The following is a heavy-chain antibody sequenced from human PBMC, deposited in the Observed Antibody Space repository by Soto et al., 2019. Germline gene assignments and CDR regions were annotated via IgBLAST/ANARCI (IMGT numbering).Heavy chain of an antibody. D-gene: IGHD1-7*01. CDR1: GGSISSSSYY. CDR2: IYYSGST. Sequence: PSETLSLTCTVSGGSISSSSYYWGWIRQPPGKGLEWIGSIYYSGSTYYNPSLKSRVTISVDTSKNQFSLKLSSVTAADTAMYYCARRDLGNYALRRAFDIWGQGTMVTVSS. V-gene: IGHV4-39*01. J-gene: IGHJ3*02. CDR3: ARRDLGNYALRRAFDI.